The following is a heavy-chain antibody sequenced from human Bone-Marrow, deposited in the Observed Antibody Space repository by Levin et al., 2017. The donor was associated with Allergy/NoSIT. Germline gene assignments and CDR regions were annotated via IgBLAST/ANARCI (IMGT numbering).Heavy chain of an antibody. D-gene: IGHD3-10*01. V-gene: IGHV3-30*18. J-gene: IGHJ4*02. CDR2: ISYDGSNK. Sequence: PGGSLRLSCAASGFTFSSYGMHWVRQAPGKGLEWVAVISYDGSNKYYADSVKGRFTISRDNSKNTLYLQMNSLRAEDTAVYYCAKDDDYYGSGSYYFDYWGQGTLVTVSS. CDR1: GFTFSSYG. CDR3: AKDDDYYGSGSYYFDY.